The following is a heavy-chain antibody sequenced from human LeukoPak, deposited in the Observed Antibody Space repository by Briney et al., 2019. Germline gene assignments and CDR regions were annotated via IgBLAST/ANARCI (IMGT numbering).Heavy chain of an antibody. J-gene: IGHJ5*02. Sequence: GGSLRLSCAASGFTFSSYGIHWVRQAPGKGLEWVAAISYDGSNKYYADSVKGRFTISRDNSKNTLYLQMNSLRAEDTAVYYCARAWVAAKNWFDPWGQGTLVTVSS. D-gene: IGHD2-15*01. V-gene: IGHV3-30*03. CDR2: ISYDGSNK. CDR1: GFTFSSYG. CDR3: ARAWVAAKNWFDP.